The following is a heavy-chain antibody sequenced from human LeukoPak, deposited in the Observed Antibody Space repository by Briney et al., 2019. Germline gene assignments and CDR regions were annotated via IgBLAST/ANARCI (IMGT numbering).Heavy chain of an antibody. CDR3: ARLKRGY. Sequence: SETLSLTCTVSGGSISSYYWSWIRQPPGKGLEWIGYIYYSGSTNYNPSLKSRVTISVDTSKNQFSLKLSSVTAADTAVYYCARLKRGYWGQGTLVTVSS. CDR2: IYYSGST. CDR1: GGSISSYY. J-gene: IGHJ4*02. V-gene: IGHV4-59*01.